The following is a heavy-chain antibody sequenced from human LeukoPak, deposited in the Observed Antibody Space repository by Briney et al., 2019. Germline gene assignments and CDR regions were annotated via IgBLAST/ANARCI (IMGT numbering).Heavy chain of an antibody. D-gene: IGHD3-10*01. V-gene: IGHV3-30-3*01. Sequence: GGSLRLSCAASGFTFSSYAMHWVRQAPGKGLEWVAVISYDGSEKYYADSVRGRFTISRDNSKNTLYLQMNSLRAEDTAVYYCARDTEGRYYGSGGYYTFDYWGQGILVTVSS. CDR3: ARDTEGRYYGSGGYYTFDY. J-gene: IGHJ4*02. CDR1: GFTFSSYA. CDR2: ISYDGSEK.